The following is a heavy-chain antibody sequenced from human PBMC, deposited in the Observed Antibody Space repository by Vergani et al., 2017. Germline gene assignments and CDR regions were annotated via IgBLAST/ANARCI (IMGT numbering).Heavy chain of an antibody. CDR2: IYYSGST. V-gene: IGHV4-31*01. J-gene: IGHJ4*02. D-gene: IGHD3-3*01. CDR1: GGSISSGGYY. CDR3: ARAPRAITIFGVVIHSYFDY. Sequence: QVQLQESGPGLVKPSQTLSLTCTVSGGSISSGGYYWSWIRQHPGKGLEWIGYIYYSGSTYYNPSLKSLVTISVDTSKNQFSLKLSSGTAADTAVYYCARAPRAITIFGVVIHSYFDYWGQGTLVTVSS.